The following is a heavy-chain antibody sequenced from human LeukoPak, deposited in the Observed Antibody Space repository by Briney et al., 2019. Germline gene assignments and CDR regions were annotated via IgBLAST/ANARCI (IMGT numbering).Heavy chain of an antibody. CDR2: FDPEDGET. Sequence: ASVKVSCKVSGYTLTELSMHWVRQAPGKGLEWMGGFDPEDGETIYAQKFQGRVTMTEDTSTDTAYMELSGLRSEDTAVYYCATAGAYCGGDCPPDYWGQGTLVTVSS. V-gene: IGHV1-24*01. D-gene: IGHD2-21*02. CDR3: ATAGAYCGGDCPPDY. CDR1: GYTLTELS. J-gene: IGHJ4*02.